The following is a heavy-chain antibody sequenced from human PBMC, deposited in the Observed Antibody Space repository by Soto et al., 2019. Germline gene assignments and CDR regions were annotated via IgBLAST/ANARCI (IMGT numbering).Heavy chain of an antibody. CDR3: AKEGRYDSTYYYYMDV. V-gene: IGHV3-23*01. CDR2: ISGSGGST. J-gene: IGHJ6*03. CDR1: GFTFSSYA. Sequence: GGSLRLSCAASGFTFSSYAMSWVRQAPGKGLEWVSAISGSGGSTYYADSVKGRFTISRDNSKNTLYLQMNSLRAEDTAVYYCAKEGRYDSTYYYYMDVWGKGTTVTVSS. D-gene: IGHD5-12*01.